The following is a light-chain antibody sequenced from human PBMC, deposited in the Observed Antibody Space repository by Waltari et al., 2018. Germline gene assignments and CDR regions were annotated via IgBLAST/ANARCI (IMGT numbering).Light chain of an antibody. J-gene: IGKJ1*01. V-gene: IGKV6-21*02. CDR2: YAS. Sequence: EIVLTQSPEFQSVTPKEKVTITCRASQRIGTSLHWFQQKSGQSPKLLIKYASQSISGVPSRFSGSESGTDVTLTISGLEPEDAATYYCQQSYSFPWTFGQGTKVEVK. CDR3: QQSYSFPWT. CDR1: QRIGTS.